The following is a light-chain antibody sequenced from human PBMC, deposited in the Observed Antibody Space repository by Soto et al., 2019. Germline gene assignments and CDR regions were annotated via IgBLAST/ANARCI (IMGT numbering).Light chain of an antibody. CDR2: GAS. CDR1: QSVSSS. J-gene: IGKJ1*01. V-gene: IGKV3-15*01. CDR3: QQYDNLPPWT. Sequence: EIVMTQSPAPLSVSPGERATLSRRASQSVSSSLAWYQHKPGQAPRLLIYGASTRATGIPARFSGSGSGTEFTLTISSLQPEDIATYYCQQYDNLPPWTFGQGTKVDIK.